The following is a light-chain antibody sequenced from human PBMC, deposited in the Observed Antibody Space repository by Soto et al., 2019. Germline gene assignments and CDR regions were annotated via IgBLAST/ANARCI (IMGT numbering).Light chain of an antibody. Sequence: EIVMTQSPATLSVSPGERATLSCRASQSVSSNLAWYQHKPGQAPRLLIYGASTRATGIPARFSGSGSGTEFTLTISSLQSEDFAVYYRQQYNNWPPWTFGQGTKVEIK. CDR1: QSVSSN. CDR3: QQYNNWPPWT. CDR2: GAS. J-gene: IGKJ1*01. V-gene: IGKV3-15*01.